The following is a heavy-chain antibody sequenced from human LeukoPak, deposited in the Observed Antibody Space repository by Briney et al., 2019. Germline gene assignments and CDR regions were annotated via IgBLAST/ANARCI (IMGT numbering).Heavy chain of an antibody. J-gene: IGHJ3*02. V-gene: IGHV4-61*02. CDR3: AALDWDAFDI. Sequence: PSETLSLTCTVSGGSISSGSYYWSWIRQPAGKGLEWIGRIYTSGSTNYNPSLKSRVTISVDTSKNQFSLKLSSVTAADTAVYYCAALDWDAFDIWGQGTMVTVSS. CDR2: IYTSGST. D-gene: IGHD3/OR15-3a*01. CDR1: GGSISSGSYY.